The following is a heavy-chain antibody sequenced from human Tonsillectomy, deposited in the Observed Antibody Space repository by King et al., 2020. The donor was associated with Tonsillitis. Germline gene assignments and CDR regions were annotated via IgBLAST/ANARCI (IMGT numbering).Heavy chain of an antibody. D-gene: IGHD3-10*01. Sequence: QLQESGPGLVKPSETLSLTCTVSGGSISSSRHYWGWIRQPPGKGLECIGSIYYSGSTYYNPSLKSRVTVSVDTSKNQFSLKLSSVTAADTAVYYCARRLWFGEGGSFDVWGQGTMVSVSS. CDR3: ARRLWFGEGGSFDV. CDR2: IYYSGST. V-gene: IGHV4-39*01. J-gene: IGHJ3*01. CDR1: GGSISSSRHY.